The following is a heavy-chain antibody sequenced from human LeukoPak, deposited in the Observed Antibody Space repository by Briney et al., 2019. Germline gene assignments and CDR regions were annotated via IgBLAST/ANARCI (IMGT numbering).Heavy chain of an antibody. D-gene: IGHD2-15*01. CDR2: IWFDGSDK. CDR3: ARHASGHYFDS. J-gene: IGHJ4*02. V-gene: IGHV3-33*01. CDR1: GFTFSNYG. Sequence: GGSLRLSCVASGFTFSNYGMHWVRQAPGKGLEWVAIIWFDGSDKYYADSVKGRVTISRDNSKNTLYLQMNSLRAEDTAVYYCARHASGHYFDSWGQGILVTVSS.